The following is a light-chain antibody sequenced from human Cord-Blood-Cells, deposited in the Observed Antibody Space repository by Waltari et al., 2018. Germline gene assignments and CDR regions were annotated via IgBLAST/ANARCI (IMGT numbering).Light chain of an antibody. CDR1: SSDVGGYNC. CDR3: CSDAGSYTCV. V-gene: IGLV2-11*01. CDR2: DVS. J-gene: IGLJ1*01. Sequence: QSALTQPRSVSGSPGQPVTISCTGPSSDVGGYNCVSWYQQRPGKAPTLMIYDVSKRPXGXPXRFSXPKSXXXXXXPISGLQAEDEADYYCCSDAGSYTCVVGTGTKVTVL.